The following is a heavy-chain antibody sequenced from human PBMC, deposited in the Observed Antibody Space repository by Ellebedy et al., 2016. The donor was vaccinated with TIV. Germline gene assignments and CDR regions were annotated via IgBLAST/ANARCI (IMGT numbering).Heavy chain of an antibody. CDR3: ARDRGYSSGSRWFDY. CDR1: GYTFIKYA. J-gene: IGHJ4*02. CDR2: INTGNGNT. Sequence: ASVKVSCXASGYTFIKYAIHWVRQAPGQRPEWMGWINTGNGNTKYSQKFQGRVNITRDTSATTAYMELSSLGSDDTAVYFCARDRGYSSGSRWFDYWGQGTLVTVSS. D-gene: IGHD6-19*01. V-gene: IGHV1-3*04.